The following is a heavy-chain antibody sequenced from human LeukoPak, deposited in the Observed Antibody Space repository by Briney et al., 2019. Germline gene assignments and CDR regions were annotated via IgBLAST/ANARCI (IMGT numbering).Heavy chain of an antibody. V-gene: IGHV1-69*13. D-gene: IGHD6-13*01. CDR1: GGTFSSYA. CDR2: IIPIFGTA. Sequence: SVKVSCKASGGTFSSYAISWVRQAPGQGIEWMGGIIPIFGTANYAQKFQGRVTITADESTSTAYMELSSLRSEDTAVYYCAREGVVGQQLYYYYMDVWGKGTTVTVSS. J-gene: IGHJ6*03. CDR3: AREGVVGQQLYYYYMDV.